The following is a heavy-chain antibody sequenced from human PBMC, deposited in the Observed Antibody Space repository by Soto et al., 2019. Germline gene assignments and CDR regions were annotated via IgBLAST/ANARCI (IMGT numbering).Heavy chain of an antibody. CDR1: GGSFSGYY. D-gene: IGHD5-12*01. J-gene: IGHJ6*03. CDR2: INHSGST. V-gene: IGHV4-34*01. CDR3: ARAFWDGRREEDIVATISPIGGAAHYYYMDV. Sequence: SETLSLTCAVYGGSFSGYYWSWIRQPPGKGLEWIGEINHSGSTNYNPSLKSRVTISVDTSKNQFSLKLSSVTAADTAVYYCARAFWDGRREEDIVATISPIGGAAHYYYMDVWGKGTTVTVSS.